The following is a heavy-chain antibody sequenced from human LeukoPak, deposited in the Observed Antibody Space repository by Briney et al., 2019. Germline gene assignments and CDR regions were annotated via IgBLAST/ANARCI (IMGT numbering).Heavy chain of an antibody. CDR1: GFPFGSYS. Sequence: PGGSLRLSCAASGFPFGSYSMNWVRQAPGKGLEWVPYISYSSITIYYADSVRGRFTISRDNAKNSLYLQMNSLRAEDTAVYYCARDGGESQQSNWFDPWGQGTLVTVSS. V-gene: IGHV3-48*01. CDR2: ISYSSITI. D-gene: IGHD2-21*01. CDR3: ARDGGESQQSNWFDP. J-gene: IGHJ5*02.